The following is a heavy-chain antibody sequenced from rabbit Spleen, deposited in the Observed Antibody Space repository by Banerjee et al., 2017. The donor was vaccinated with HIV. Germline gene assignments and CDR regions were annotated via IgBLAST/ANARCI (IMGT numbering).Heavy chain of an antibody. J-gene: IGHJ6*01. D-gene: IGHD8-1*01. CDR2: IDTGSRDFT. V-gene: IGHV1S40*01. CDR3: ARDTGSSFSSYGMAL. CDR1: GVSFNNYNF. Sequence: QSLEESGGDLVKPGASLTLTCTASGVSFNNYNFMCWVRQAPGKGLEWIACIDTGSRDFTYYASWAKGRFTISKTSSTTVTLQMTSLTAADTATYFCARDTGSSFSSYGMALWGQGTLVTVS.